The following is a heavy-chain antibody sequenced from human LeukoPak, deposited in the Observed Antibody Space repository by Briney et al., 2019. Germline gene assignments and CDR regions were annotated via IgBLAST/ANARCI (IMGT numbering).Heavy chain of an antibody. CDR2: INHSGST. CDR1: GGSFSGYY. CDR3: ARGPVLLWFGELFKNWFDP. V-gene: IGHV4-34*01. Sequence: SETLSLTCAVYGGSFSGYYWSWIRQPPGKGLEWIGEINHSGSTNYNPSLKSRVTISVDTSKNQFSLKLNSVTAADTAVYYCARGPVLLWFGELFKNWFDPWGQGTLVTVSS. D-gene: IGHD3-10*01. J-gene: IGHJ5*02.